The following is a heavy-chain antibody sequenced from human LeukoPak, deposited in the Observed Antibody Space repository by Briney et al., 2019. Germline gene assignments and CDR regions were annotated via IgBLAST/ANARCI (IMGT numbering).Heavy chain of an antibody. CDR2: IYYSGST. Sequence: SETLSLTCTVSGGSISSYYLSWIRQPPGKGLEWIGYIYYSGSTNYNPSLKCRVTISVDTSKNQFSLKLSSVTAADTAVYYCARDTAAGLHYYMDVWGKGTTVTVSS. J-gene: IGHJ6*03. CDR1: GGSISSYY. V-gene: IGHV4-59*13. D-gene: IGHD4-17*01. CDR3: ARDTAAGLHYYMDV.